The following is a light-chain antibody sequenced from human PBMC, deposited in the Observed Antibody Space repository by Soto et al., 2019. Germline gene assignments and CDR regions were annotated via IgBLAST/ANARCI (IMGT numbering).Light chain of an antibody. J-gene: IGLJ2*01. Sequence: QAVVTQPPSASGTPGQRVTISCSGSSSNIGSNAVNWYQQFPVTAPKLLIYHNNERPSGVPARFSGSKSGTSASLAISGLQSDDEADYFCAARDDSLSGPVFGGGTKVTVL. CDR2: HNN. V-gene: IGLV1-44*01. CDR1: SSNIGSNA. CDR3: AARDDSLSGPV.